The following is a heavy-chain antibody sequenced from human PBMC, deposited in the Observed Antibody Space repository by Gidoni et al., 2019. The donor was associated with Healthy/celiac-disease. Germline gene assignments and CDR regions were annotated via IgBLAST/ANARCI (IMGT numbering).Heavy chain of an antibody. J-gene: IGHJ4*02. V-gene: IGHV2-26*01. CDR3: ARIIVGSGRMVLLDY. CDR1: GFSLSNARMG. CDR2: IFSNDEK. D-gene: IGHD3-10*01. Sequence: QVTLKESGPVLVKPTETLTLTFTVSGFSLSNARMGVSWIRQPPGKALEWLAHIFSNDEKSYSTSLKSRLTISKDTSKSQVVLTMTNMDPVDTATYYCARIIVGSGRMVLLDYWGQGTLVTVSS.